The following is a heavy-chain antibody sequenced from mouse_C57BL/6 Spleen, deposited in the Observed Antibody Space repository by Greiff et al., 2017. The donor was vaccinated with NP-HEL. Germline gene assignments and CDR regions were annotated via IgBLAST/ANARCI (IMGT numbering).Heavy chain of an antibody. V-gene: IGHV3-6*01. CDR3: ARENWDRGYFDY. CDR2: ISYDGSN. D-gene: IGHD4-1*01. CDR1: GYSITSGYY. Sequence: EVKLQESGPGLVKPSQSLSLTCSVTGYSITSGYYWNWIRQFPGNKLEWMGYISYDGSNNYNPSLKNRISITRDTSKNQFFLKLNSVTTEDTATYYCARENWDRGYFDYWGQGTTLTVSS. J-gene: IGHJ2*01.